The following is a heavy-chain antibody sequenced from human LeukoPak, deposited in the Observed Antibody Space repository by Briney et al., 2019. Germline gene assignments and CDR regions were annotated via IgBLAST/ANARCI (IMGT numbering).Heavy chain of an antibody. J-gene: IGHJ6*03. D-gene: IGHD2-15*01. CDR1: GYDFTTYW. CDR2: IWPGDSDT. V-gene: IGHV5-51*01. Sequence: GESLKISCKISGYDFTTYWIGWVRQMPGKGLECMGIIWPGDSDTRYSPSFQGQVTISADKTISTVYLQWSSLKASDTAMYYCARRSRYCSGGSCYDYYYYMDVWGKGTTVTVSS. CDR3: ARRSRYCSGGSCYDYYYYMDV.